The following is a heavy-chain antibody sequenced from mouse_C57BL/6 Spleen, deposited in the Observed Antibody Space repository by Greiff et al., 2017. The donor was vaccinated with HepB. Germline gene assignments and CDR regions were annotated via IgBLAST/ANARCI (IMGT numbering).Heavy chain of an antibody. V-gene: IGHV1-78*01. J-gene: IGHJ1*03. CDR2: IYPRDGST. Sequence: PLQQSDAELVKPGASVKISCKVSGYTFTDHTIHWMKQRPEQGLEWIGYIYPRDGSTKYNEKFKGKATLTADKSSSTAYMQLNSLTSEYSAVYFCAREVGNYGWYFDVWGTGTAVTVSS. CDR1: GYTFTDHT. D-gene: IGHD2-1*01. CDR3: AREVGNYGWYFDV.